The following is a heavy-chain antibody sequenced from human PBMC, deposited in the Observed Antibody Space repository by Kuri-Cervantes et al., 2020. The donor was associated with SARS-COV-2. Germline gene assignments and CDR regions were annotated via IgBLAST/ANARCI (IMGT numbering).Heavy chain of an antibody. V-gene: IGHV3-11*06. J-gene: IGHJ4*02. Sequence: GESLKISCAASGFTFSDYYMSWIRQAPGKGLEWVSYISSSSSYTNYADSVKGRFTISRDNAKNSLYLQMNSLRAEDTAVYYCAREWDSSGGRNFDYWGQGTLVTVSS. D-gene: IGHD6-19*01. CDR2: ISSSSSYT. CDR1: GFTFSDYY. CDR3: AREWDSSGGRNFDY.